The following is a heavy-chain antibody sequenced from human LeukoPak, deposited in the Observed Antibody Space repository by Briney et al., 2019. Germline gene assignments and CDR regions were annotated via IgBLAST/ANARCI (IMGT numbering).Heavy chain of an antibody. Sequence: GASVKVSCKASGYILSSYNMHWVRQAPGQGLEWLGIINPSGGDTKYAQKFQGRVTLTRDKSTSTVYMELSSLTSDDTAVYYCAATPSYHYYDSSGYYPPAYMDVWGKGTTVTISS. CDR3: AATPSYHYYDSSGYYPPAYMDV. D-gene: IGHD3-22*01. CDR2: INPSGGDT. CDR1: GYILSSYN. J-gene: IGHJ6*03. V-gene: IGHV1-46*01.